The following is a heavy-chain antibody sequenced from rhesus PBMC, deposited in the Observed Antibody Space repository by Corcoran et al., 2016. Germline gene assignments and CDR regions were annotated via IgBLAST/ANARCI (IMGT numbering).Heavy chain of an antibody. CDR2: IYGSGSST. D-gene: IGHD3-22*01. V-gene: IGHV4-169*02. CDR3: ASGTGVIDY. Sequence: QLQLQESGPGLVKPSETLSVTCAVSGGSISSSYWSWIRQAPGKGLEWIGYIYGSGSSTNSNPALRSRVTLSVDTSKNQLSLKLSSVTAADTAVYYCASGTGVIDYWGQGVLVTVSS. J-gene: IGHJ4*01. CDR1: GGSISSSY.